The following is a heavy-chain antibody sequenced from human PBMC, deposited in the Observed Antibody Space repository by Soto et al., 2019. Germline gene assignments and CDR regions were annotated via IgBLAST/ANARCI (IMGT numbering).Heavy chain of an antibody. CDR2: IYHVGNT. J-gene: IGHJ4*02. CDR3: ARWGGGEMPFDY. D-gene: IGHD3-16*01. V-gene: IGHV4-30-2*01. Sequence: QLQLQESGSGLVKPSQTLSLICVVSGGSISEGGYSWSWIRQPPGKGLEWIGSIYHVGNTHCTPSLTSRVTISVDKSQNQFSLKVTSVTAADTAVYYCARWGGGEMPFDYWCLGTLVTVSS. CDR1: GGSISEGGYS.